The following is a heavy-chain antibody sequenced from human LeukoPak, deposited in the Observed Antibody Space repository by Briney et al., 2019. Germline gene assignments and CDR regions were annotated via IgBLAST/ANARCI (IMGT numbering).Heavy chain of an antibody. Sequence: GGSLRLSCAASGFTFSRNWMSWVRQAPGKGLEWVANIKEDGSEKDYVDSVKGGFTISRDNAKNPLYLQKNSLRAEDTAVYYCAREWDWGQGTLVTVSS. CDR1: GFTFSRNW. CDR2: IKEDGSEK. V-gene: IGHV3-7*04. CDR3: AREWD. J-gene: IGHJ4*02.